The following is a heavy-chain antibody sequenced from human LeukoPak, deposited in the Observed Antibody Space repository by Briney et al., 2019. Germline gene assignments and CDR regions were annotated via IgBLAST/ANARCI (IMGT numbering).Heavy chain of an antibody. D-gene: IGHD2-2*01. J-gene: IGHJ4*02. Sequence: PSETLSLTCTVSGGSISSSSYYWGWIRQPPGKGLEWIGSIYYSGSTYYNPSLKSRVTISVDTSKNQFSLKLSSVTAADTAVYYCARLDIVVVPAVDYWGQGPLVTVSS. CDR2: IYYSGST. V-gene: IGHV4-39*01. CDR3: ARLDIVVVPAVDY. CDR1: GGSISSSSYY.